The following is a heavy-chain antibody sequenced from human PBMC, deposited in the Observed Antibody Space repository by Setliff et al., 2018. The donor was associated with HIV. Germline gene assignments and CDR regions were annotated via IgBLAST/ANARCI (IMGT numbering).Heavy chain of an antibody. CDR3: ARSSRGSLRDLDY. Sequence: PSETLSLTCTVSGGSISSSSFYWSWIRQPPGKGLEWIGCGHCSGITHYDPSLKSRVSISVDASKNQFSLRLNSVTVADTAVYFCARSSRGSLRDLDYWGPGTLVTVS. V-gene: IGHV4-61*05. J-gene: IGHJ4*02. CDR1: GGSISSSSFY. D-gene: IGHD2-21*02. CDR2: GHCSGIT.